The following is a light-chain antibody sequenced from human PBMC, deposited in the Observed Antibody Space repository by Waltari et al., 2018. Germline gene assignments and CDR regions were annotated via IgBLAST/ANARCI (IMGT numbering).Light chain of an antibody. CDR1: LSILHSAENKNQ. Sequence: IVMTQSTDSLSVSLGERAPINCKPSLSILHSAENKNQLGWYQQKSGQSPKLLIYGASTRESGVPDRFSGSGSGTDFTLTISSLQTEDVAVYYCQQYYNTPFTFGPGTKVDIK. J-gene: IGKJ3*01. CDR3: QQYYNTPFT. CDR2: GAS. V-gene: IGKV4-1*01.